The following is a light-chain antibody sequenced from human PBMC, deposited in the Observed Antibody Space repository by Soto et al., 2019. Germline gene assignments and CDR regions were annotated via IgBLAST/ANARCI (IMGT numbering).Light chain of an antibody. V-gene: IGKV3-15*01. CDR2: VAS. CDR1: QSVSSN. CDR3: QQYNVWPLT. Sequence: EIVMTQSPATLSVSPGERATLSCRASQSVSSNLAWYQQKPGQTPKLLIYVASTRATGIPARFSGSGSGTEFTLNISSLQSEDLAVYYCQQYNVWPLTFGGGTKVEFK. J-gene: IGKJ4*01.